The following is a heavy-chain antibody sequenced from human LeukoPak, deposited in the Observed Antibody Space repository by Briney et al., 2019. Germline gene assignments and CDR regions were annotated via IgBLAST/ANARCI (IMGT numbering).Heavy chain of an antibody. D-gene: IGHD2-15*01. CDR1: GFTFSNYA. CDR2: ISGSGDST. CDR3: ARDLRRSHRSLAQFDY. Sequence: GGSLRLSCAASGFTFSNYAMNWVRQAPGKGLEWVSIISGSGDSTYYADSVKGRFTISRDNAKNSLYLQMNSLRAEDTAVYYCARDLRRSHRSLAQFDYWGQGTLVTVSS. V-gene: IGHV3-23*01. J-gene: IGHJ4*02.